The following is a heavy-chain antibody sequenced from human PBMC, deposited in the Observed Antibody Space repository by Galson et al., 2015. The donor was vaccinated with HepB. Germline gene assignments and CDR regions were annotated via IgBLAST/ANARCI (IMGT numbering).Heavy chain of an antibody. V-gene: IGHV7-4-1*02. CDR1: GYTFTSYA. Sequence: SVKVSCKDSGYTFTSYAMNWVRRAPGQGLEWMGWINTNTGNPTYAQGFTGRFVFSLDTSVSTAYLQISSLKAEDTAVYYCARSIQDIVVVVAASNWFDPWGQGTLVTVSS. CDR3: ARSIQDIVVVVAASNWFDP. D-gene: IGHD2-15*01. CDR2: INTNTGNP. J-gene: IGHJ5*02.